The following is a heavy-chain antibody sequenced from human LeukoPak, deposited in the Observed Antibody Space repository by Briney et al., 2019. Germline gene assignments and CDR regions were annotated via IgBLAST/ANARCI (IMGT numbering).Heavy chain of an antibody. Sequence: PGGSLRLSCAASGFTFSTSGMHWVRQAPGKGLEWVAFIRHDGSEKYYTDSVKGRFTISRDNSKNTLYLQMNSLRAEDTAVYYCARDTYYYGSGSPDWFDPWGQGTLVTVSS. CDR3: ARDTYYYGSGSPDWFDP. CDR1: GFTFSTSG. CDR2: IRHDGSEK. D-gene: IGHD3-10*01. J-gene: IGHJ5*02. V-gene: IGHV3-30*02.